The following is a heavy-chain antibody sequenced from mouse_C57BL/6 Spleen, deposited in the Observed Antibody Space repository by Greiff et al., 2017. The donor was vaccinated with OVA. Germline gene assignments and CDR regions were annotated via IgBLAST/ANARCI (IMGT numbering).Heavy chain of an antibody. V-gene: IGHV1-82*01. CDR3: ARANYYGSSYWYCDV. Sequence: QVQLQQSGPELVKPGASVKISCKASGYAFSSSWMNWVKQRPGKGLEWIGRIYPGDGDTNYNGKFKGQATLTADKSSSTAYMQLSSLTSEDSAVYFCARANYYGSSYWYCDVWGTGTTVTVSS. J-gene: IGHJ1*03. CDR1: GYAFSSSW. D-gene: IGHD1-1*01. CDR2: IYPGDGDT.